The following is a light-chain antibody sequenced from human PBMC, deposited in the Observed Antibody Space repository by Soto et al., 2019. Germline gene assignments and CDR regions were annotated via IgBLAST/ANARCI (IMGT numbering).Light chain of an antibody. J-gene: IGKJ1*01. CDR2: SAF. CDR1: QSVGIS. V-gene: IGKV3-20*01. CDR3: HQFGSFPRT. Sequence: DIVLTQSRGTLSLSPGERATLSCRASQSVGISLSWYQHKSGQPPRLLIYSAFNRATGIPERFSGSGAGTDFTLTISRLEPEDFAVYSCHQFGSFPRTFGQGTQVVIK.